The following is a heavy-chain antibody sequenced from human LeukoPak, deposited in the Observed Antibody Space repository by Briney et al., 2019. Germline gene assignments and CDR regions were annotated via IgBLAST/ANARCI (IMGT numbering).Heavy chain of an antibody. D-gene: IGHD3-9*01. CDR3: AKAPTPTGFYMHS. CDR2: ISSSSSYI. CDR1: GFTFSSYS. Sequence: GGSLRLSCAASGFTFSSYSMNWVRQAPGKGLEWVSSISSSSSYIYYADSVKGRFTISRDNSKASLFLQMNSLRTEDTAFYYCAKAPTPTGFYMHSWGRGTLVTVSS. J-gene: IGHJ4*02. V-gene: IGHV3-21*04.